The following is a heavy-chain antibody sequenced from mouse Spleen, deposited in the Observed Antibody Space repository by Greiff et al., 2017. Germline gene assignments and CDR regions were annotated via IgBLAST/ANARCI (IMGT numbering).Heavy chain of an antibody. J-gene: IGHJ2*01. Sequence: QVQLQQPGAELVKPGASVKLSCKASGYTFTSYWMHWVKQRPGQGLEWIGEINPSNGRTNYNEKFKSKATLTVDKSSSTAYMQLSSLTSEDSAVYYCARYYYRYGFDYWGQGTTLTVSS. D-gene: IGHD2-14*01. CDR2: INPSNGRT. V-gene: IGHV1S81*02. CDR3: ARYYYRYGFDY. CDR1: GYTFTSYW.